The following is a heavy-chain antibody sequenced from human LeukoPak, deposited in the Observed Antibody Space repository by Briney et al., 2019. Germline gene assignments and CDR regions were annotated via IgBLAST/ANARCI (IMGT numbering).Heavy chain of an antibody. Sequence: PGGSLRLSCAASGFTFSSYAMHWVRQAPGKGLEWVAVISYDGSNEYYADSVKGRFAISRDNSKNTLYLQMNSLRTEDTAVYYCVSYVPIAVSAVPWGQGTLVTVSS. CDR3: VSYVPIAVSAVP. V-gene: IGHV3-30*09. J-gene: IGHJ5*02. CDR2: ISYDGSNE. CDR1: GFTFSSYA. D-gene: IGHD2-8*01.